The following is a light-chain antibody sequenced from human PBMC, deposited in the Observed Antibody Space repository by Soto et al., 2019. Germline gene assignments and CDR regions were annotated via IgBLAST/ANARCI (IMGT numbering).Light chain of an antibody. CDR1: SGHSSYA. CDR2: LNSDGSH. CDR3: QTWGTSIQL. Sequence: QSVLTQSPSASASLGASVKLTCTLSSGHSSYAIAWHQQQPEKGPRYLMKLNSDGSHSKGDGIPDRFSGSSSGAERYLTISNLQSEDEADYYCQTWGTSIQLFGGGTKLTVL. V-gene: IGLV4-69*01. J-gene: IGLJ2*01.